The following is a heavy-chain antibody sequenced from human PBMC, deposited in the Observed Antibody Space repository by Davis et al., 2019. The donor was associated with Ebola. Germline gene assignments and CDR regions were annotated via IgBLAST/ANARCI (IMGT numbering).Heavy chain of an antibody. V-gene: IGHV4-34*01. CDR1: GFPFSVYF. CDR3: ARGRYCSSTSCYLYYYYGMDV. Sequence: ESLKISCAASGFPFSVYFMDWVRLTPGKGLEWIGYIYHSGSTYYNPSLKSRVTISVDRSKNQFSLKLSSVTAADTAVYYCARGRYCSSTSCYLYYYYGMDVWGKGTTVTVSS. CDR2: IYHSGST. J-gene: IGHJ6*04. D-gene: IGHD2-2*01.